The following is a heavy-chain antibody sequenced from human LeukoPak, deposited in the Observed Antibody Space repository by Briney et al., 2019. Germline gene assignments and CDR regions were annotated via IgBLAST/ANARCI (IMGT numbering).Heavy chain of an antibody. Sequence: ASVKVSCKASGYTFTSYAMNWVRQAPGQGLEWMGWINTNTGNPTYAQGFTGRFVFSLDTSVSTAYLQISSLKAEDTAVYYCARWGRGIAARTYYFDYWGQGTLVTVSS. CDR2: INTNTGNP. J-gene: IGHJ4*02. CDR3: ARWGRGIAARTYYFDY. CDR1: GYTFTSYA. V-gene: IGHV7-4-1*02. D-gene: IGHD6-6*01.